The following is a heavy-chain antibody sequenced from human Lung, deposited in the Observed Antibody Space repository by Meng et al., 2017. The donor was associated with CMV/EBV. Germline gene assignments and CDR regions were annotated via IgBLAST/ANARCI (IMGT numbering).Heavy chain of an antibody. CDR1: GFRFDDYA. J-gene: IGHJ3*01. V-gene: IGHV3-9*01. D-gene: IGHD6-6*01. CDR3: VKDTSYSSSSSGAFDV. Sequence: SXAASGFRFDDYAMHWVRQAPGKGLEWVSRINWNSAYIGYADSVKGRFTISRENAKNSLYLQMNSLRPDDTALYYCVKDTSYSSSSSGAFDVWGQGTMVTVSS. CDR2: INWNSAYI.